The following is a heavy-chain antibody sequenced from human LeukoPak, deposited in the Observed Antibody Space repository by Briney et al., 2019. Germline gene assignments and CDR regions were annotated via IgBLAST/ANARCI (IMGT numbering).Heavy chain of an antibody. J-gene: IGHJ4*02. Sequence: GGSLRLSCAASGFTFINAWMTWVRQAPGKGLEWIGRIKSKTNGGTTDYATPVKGRFTFSRDDSKSTLYLQMDSLKTEDTAVYYCTTAPDTSDYWGQGTLVTVSS. CDR2: IKSKTNGGTT. V-gene: IGHV3-15*01. CDR1: GFTFINAW. CDR3: TTAPDTSDY. D-gene: IGHD5-18*01.